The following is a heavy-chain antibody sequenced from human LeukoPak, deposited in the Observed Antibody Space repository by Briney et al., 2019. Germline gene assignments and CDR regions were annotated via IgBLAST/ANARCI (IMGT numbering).Heavy chain of an antibody. Sequence: SETLSLTCTVSGGSISSSSYYWGWIRQPPGKGLEWIVSIYYSGSTYYNPSLKSRVTISVDTSKNQFSLKLSSVTAADTAVYYCARPPPNYYDSSGSPQYFDYWGQGTLVTVSS. D-gene: IGHD3-22*01. CDR3: ARPPPNYYDSSGSPQYFDY. V-gene: IGHV4-39*01. J-gene: IGHJ4*02. CDR1: GGSISSSSYY. CDR2: IYYSGST.